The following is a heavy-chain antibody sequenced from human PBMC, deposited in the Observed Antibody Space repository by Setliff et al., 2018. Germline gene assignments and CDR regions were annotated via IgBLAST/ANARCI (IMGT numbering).Heavy chain of an antibody. CDR2: IIPMFRSG. Sequence: SVKVSCKASGGTFSNYAISWVRQAPGQGLEWMGGIIPMFRSGNYAQKFQGRVTITADESTGTVYMELTSLRAEDTAVYYCARGKMDVVAAGGKYCAMDVWGQGTAVTVSS. CDR3: ARGKMDVVAAGGKYCAMDV. D-gene: IGHD6-13*01. J-gene: IGHJ6*02. V-gene: IGHV1-69*13. CDR1: GGTFSNYA.